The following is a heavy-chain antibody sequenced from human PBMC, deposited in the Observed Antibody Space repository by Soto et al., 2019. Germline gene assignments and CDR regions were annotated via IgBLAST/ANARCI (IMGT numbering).Heavy chain of an antibody. J-gene: IGHJ4*02. V-gene: IGHV4-39*02. CDR1: GDSISXXXXX. D-gene: IGHD3-9*01. Sequence: QLQLQESGPGLVKPSETLSLTCSVSGDSISXXXXXXXXXXXXXXXXXEXXGSIYYSGSTYYNPSLKSRVSMSLDMSKNRFSLQLTSLTAADTAVYYCASYELSTAYFPQFLFDYWGQGTLVTVSA. CDR3: ASYELSTAYFPQFLFDY. CDR2: IYYSGST.